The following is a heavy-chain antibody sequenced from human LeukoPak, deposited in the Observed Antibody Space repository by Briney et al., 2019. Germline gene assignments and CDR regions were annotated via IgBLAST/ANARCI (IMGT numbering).Heavy chain of an antibody. J-gene: IGHJ4*02. CDR1: GYSFTSYW. CDR2: IYPGDSDP. D-gene: IGHD1-26*01. CDR3: ARLMSIVGAQRFDY. Sequence: GESLKISCKGSGYSFTSYWIAWVRQMPGKGLEWMGIIYPGDSDPRYSPSFQGQVTISADKSITTAYLQWSSLKASDTAMYYCARLMSIVGAQRFDYWGQGTLVIVSS. V-gene: IGHV5-51*01.